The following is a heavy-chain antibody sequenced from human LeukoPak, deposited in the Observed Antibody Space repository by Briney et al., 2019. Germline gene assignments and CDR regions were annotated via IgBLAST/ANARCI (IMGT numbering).Heavy chain of an antibody. CDR1: GSTFTDYS. CDR2: ISTVSTYK. CDR3: ARDGSGLYLYYYMDV. D-gene: IGHD1-26*01. V-gene: IGHV3-21*01. Sequence: GGSLRLSCAASGSTFTDYSMTWVRQAPGKGLEWVSSISTVSTYKFYSDSVKGRFTISRDNAKNTLYLQMSSLTAEDTAVYYCARDGSGLYLYYYMDVWGRGTPVTVSS. J-gene: IGHJ6*03.